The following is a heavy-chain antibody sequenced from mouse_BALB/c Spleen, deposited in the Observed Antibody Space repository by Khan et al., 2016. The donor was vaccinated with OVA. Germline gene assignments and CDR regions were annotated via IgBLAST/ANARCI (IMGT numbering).Heavy chain of an antibody. CDR1: GYSFTTYY. CDR2: IDPFSGGT. V-gene: IGHV1S135*01. J-gene: IGHJ3*01. D-gene: IGHD2-2*01. CDR3: TRHGYVAWFTY. Sequence: MQLEESGPELMKPGASVKISCKASGYSFTTYYIHWVMQSHGTSLEWIGYIDPFSGGTTYNQKFMGKATLTVDKSSSTAYIHLTNLTSEDSAVYYCTRHGYVAWFTYWGQGTLVTVSA.